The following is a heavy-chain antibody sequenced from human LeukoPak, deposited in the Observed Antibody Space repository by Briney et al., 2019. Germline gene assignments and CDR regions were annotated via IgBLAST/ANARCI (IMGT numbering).Heavy chain of an antibody. Sequence: PGGSQRLSCAASGFTFSSYAMSWVRQAPGKGLEWVSAISGSGGSTYYADSVKGRFTISRDNSKNTLYLQMNSLRAEDTAVYYCATRKQLVWGFDYWGQGTLVTVSS. CDR3: ATRKQLVWGFDY. CDR2: ISGSGGST. CDR1: GFTFSSYA. D-gene: IGHD6-13*01. J-gene: IGHJ4*02. V-gene: IGHV3-23*01.